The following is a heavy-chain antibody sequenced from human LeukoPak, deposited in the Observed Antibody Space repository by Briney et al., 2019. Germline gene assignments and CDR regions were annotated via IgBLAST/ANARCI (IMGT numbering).Heavy chain of an antibody. D-gene: IGHD6-13*01. CDR2: ISAYNGNT. J-gene: IGHJ6*03. V-gene: IGHV1-18*01. CDR3: ARDYRRVAAADPYYYYYMDV. Sequence: GASVKVSCKASGYTFTSYGISWVRRAPGQGLEWMGWISAYNGNTNYAQKLQGRVTMTTDTSTSTAYMELRSLRSDDTAVYYCARDYRRVAAADPYYYYYMDVWGKGTTVTVSS. CDR1: GYTFTSYG.